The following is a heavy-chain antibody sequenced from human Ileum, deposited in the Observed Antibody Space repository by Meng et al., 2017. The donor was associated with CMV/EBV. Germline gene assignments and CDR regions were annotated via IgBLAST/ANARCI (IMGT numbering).Heavy chain of an antibody. D-gene: IGHD3-10*01. J-gene: IGHJ4*02. CDR3: ARSAGSGSHAGDLDC. CDR1: GYSISSGYY. V-gene: IGHV4-38-2*02. Sequence: GSLRLSCTVSGYSISSGYYWGWIRQPPGKGLEWIGSIYHSGSTYYHPSLKSRITISVDTSNNQFSLKLSSVTPADTALYYCARSAGSGSHAGDLDCWGQGALVTVSS. CDR2: IYHSGST.